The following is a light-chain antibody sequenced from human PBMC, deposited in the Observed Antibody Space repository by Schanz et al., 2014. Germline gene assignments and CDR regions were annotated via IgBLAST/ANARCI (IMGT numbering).Light chain of an antibody. Sequence: EIVLTQSPGTLSLSPGDRATLSCRASQSVSSSYLAWYQQKPGQAPRLLICGASSRATGIPDRFSGSGSGTEFTLTISSLQSEDFAVYYCQQYNNWPPPYTFGQGTKLEIK. J-gene: IGKJ2*01. CDR1: QSVSSSY. V-gene: IGKV3-20*01. CDR2: GAS. CDR3: QQYNNWPPPYT.